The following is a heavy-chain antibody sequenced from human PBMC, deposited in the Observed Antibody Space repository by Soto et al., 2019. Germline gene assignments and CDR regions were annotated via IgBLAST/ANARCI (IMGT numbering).Heavy chain of an antibody. V-gene: IGHV5-51*01. CDR3: ARRASYYYYGMDV. CDR1: GYSFTSYW. J-gene: IGHJ6*02. D-gene: IGHD1-26*01. CDR2: IYPGDSDT. Sequence: GQSLKISCKRSGYSFTSYWIGWVRQMPGKGLEWMGIIYPGDSDTRYSPSFQGQVTISADKSISTAYLQWSSLKASDTAMYYCARRASYYYYGMDVWGQGTTVTVSS.